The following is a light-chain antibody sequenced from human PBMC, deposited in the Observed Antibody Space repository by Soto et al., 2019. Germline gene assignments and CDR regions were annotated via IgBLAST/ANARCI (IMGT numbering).Light chain of an antibody. CDR3: KSRTTRNTLV. J-gene: IGLJ3*02. CDR2: EVT. Sequence: QSALTQPASVSGSPGQSITISCTGTSSDVGGYNYVSWYQQQPGKAPKLIIYEVTHRPSGVSSRFYGSRSGNTASLTISGLQAEDEADYYCKSRTTRNTLVFGGGTKVTVL. CDR1: SSDVGGYNY. V-gene: IGLV2-14*01.